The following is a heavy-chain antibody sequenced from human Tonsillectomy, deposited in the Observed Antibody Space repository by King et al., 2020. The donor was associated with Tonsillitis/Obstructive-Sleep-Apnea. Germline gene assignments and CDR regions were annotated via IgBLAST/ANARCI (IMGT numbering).Heavy chain of an antibody. J-gene: IGHJ3*02. V-gene: IGHV1-24*01. CDR3: AAEVPHPARMGLLFSAFDI. CDR2: VEPEDGER. D-gene: IGHD3-3*01. Sequence: QLVQSGAEVRKPGASVKVSCKVSGYSLTELSMHWVRQTAGKGLEWMGGVEPEDGERIYAQDFQGRVTMTEDTSTDTAYMEVSSLRSEDTAVYYCAAEVPHPARMGLLFSAFDIWGQGTMVTVSS. CDR1: GYSLTELS.